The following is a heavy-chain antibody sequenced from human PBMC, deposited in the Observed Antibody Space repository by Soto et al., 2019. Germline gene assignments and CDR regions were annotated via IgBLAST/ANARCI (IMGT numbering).Heavy chain of an antibody. CDR1: GYTFTSYA. J-gene: IGHJ6*02. CDR3: ARDAPLRSGYDSYCYYGMDV. V-gene: IGHV1-3*01. D-gene: IGHD5-12*01. CDR2: INAGNGNT. Sequence: GASVKVSCKASGYTFTSYAMHWVRQAPGQRLEWMGWINAGNGNTKYSQKFQGRVTITRDTSASTAYMELSSLRSEDTAVYYCARDAPLRSGYDSYCYYGMDVWGQGTTVTVSS.